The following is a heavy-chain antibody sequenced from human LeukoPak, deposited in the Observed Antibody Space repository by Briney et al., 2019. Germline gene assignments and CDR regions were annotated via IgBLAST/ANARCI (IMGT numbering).Heavy chain of an antibody. D-gene: IGHD5-24*01. V-gene: IGHV4-39*01. J-gene: IGHJ3*02. CDR3: ARHFDRDGYKSNAFDI. CDR1: GGSISSYY. CDR2: MYYSGST. Sequence: KPSETLSLTCTVSGGSISSYYWGWIRQPPGKGLEWIGSMYYSGSTYYNASLRSRVTISVDTSKNQFSLKLSSVTVADTAVYYCARHFDRDGYKSNAFDIWGQGTMVTVSS.